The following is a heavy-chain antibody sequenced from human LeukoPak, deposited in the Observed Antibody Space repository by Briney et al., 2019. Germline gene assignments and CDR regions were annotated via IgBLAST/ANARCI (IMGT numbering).Heavy chain of an antibody. Sequence: SETLSLTCAVSGGSISSGGYSWSWIRQPPGKGLEWIGYIYHSGSTYYNPSLKSRVTISVDTSKNQFSLKLSSVTAADTAVYYCARRHSSGWSHFDYWGQGTLVTVSS. J-gene: IGHJ4*02. CDR3: ARRHSSGWSHFDY. V-gene: IGHV4-30-2*01. D-gene: IGHD6-19*01. CDR2: IYHSGST. CDR1: GGSISSGGYS.